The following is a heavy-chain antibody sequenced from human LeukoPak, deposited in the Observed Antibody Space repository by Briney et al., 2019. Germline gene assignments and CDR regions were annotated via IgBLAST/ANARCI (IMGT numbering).Heavy chain of an antibody. CDR3: ARVSKNLFDY. V-gene: IGHV3-48*03. Sequence: GGSLRLSCAASGFTFNTYEMNWVRQAPGKGLEWVSYIDGSGSTTYYADSVKGRFTISRDNAENSLYLQMSSLRAEDTALYYCARVSKNLFDYWGQGTLVTVSS. J-gene: IGHJ4*02. CDR2: IDGSGSTT. CDR1: GFTFNTYE.